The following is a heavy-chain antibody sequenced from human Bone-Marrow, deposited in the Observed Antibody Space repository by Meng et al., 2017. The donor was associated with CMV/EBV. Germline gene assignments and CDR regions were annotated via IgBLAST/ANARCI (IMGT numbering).Heavy chain of an antibody. CDR3: ARDQDIVVVPAAISHYYYYGMDV. J-gene: IGHJ6*02. D-gene: IGHD2-2*02. V-gene: IGHV1-18*01. CDR1: GYTFNSYG. CDR2: ISAYNGNT. Sequence: ASVKVSCKASGYTFNSYGISWVRQAPGQGLEWMGWISAYNGNTNYAQKLQGRVTMTTDTSTSTAYMELRSLRSDDTAVYYCARDQDIVVVPAAISHYYYYGMDVWGQGTTVTVSS.